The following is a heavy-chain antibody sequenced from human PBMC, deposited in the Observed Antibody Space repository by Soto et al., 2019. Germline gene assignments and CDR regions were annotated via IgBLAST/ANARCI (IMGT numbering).Heavy chain of an antibody. V-gene: IGHV4-59*01. D-gene: IGHD4-17*01. CDR1: GGSISSYY. CDR3: ARIGVTVTTYYYYYGMDV. CDR2: IYYSGST. Sequence: PSETLSLTCTVSGGSISSYYWSWIRQPPGKGLEWIGYIYYSGSTNYNPSLKSRVTISVDTSKNQFSLKLSSVTAADTAVYYCARIGVTVTTYYYYYGMDVWGQGTTVTVYS. J-gene: IGHJ6*02.